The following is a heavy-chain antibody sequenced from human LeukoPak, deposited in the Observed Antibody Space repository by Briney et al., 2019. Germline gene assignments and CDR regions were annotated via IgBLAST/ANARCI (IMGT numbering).Heavy chain of an antibody. D-gene: IGHD1-14*01. CDR2: ISAHSGNT. CDR1: GYTFTSYG. Sequence: ASVKVSCKASGYTFTSYGISWVRQAPGQGLEWMGWISAHSGNTNYAQKVQGRVTMTTDTSTSTAYMELRSLRSDDTAVYYCARDGVAGGYFDFWGQGTLVTVSS. V-gene: IGHV1-18*01. CDR3: ARDGVAGGYFDF. J-gene: IGHJ4*02.